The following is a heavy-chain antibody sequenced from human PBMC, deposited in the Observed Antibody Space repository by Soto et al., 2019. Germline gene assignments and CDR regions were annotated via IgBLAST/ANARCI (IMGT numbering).Heavy chain of an antibody. CDR2: INHSGST. J-gene: IGHJ4*02. CDR3: ARGLRNIVVVVAGYYFEY. CDR1: GGSFSGYY. V-gene: IGHV4-34*01. Sequence: SETLSLTCAVYGGSFSGYYWSWTRLPVGKGLEWIGEINHSGSTNYNPSLTSRVTISVDTSKNQFSLKLSSVTAADTAVYYCARGLRNIVVVVAGYYFEYWSQGTLVTVS. D-gene: IGHD2-15*01.